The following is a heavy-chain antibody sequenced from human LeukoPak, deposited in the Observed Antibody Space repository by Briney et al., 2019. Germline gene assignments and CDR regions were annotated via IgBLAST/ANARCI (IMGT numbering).Heavy chain of an antibody. CDR1: GISLSTSGVG. CDR3: ARITATTPEFDY. V-gene: IGHV2-5*02. D-gene: IGHD1-20*01. J-gene: IGHJ4*02. Sequence: KESGPTLVKPTQTLTLTCTISGISLSTSGVGVGWVRQPPGKALEWLALIYWDDDKRYSPSLKSRLTITKDTSKNQVVLTMTNMGPVDTATYYCARITATTPEFDYWGQGTLVTVSS. CDR2: IYWDDDK.